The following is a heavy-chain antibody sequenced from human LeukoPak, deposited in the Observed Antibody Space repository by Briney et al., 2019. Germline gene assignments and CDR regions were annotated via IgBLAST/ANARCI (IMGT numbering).Heavy chain of an antibody. V-gene: IGHV3-23*01. D-gene: IGHD5-18*01. CDR3: VLAVAAMVRFDY. Sequence: PGGSLRLSCAAYGFTFSSYAMSWVRQAPGKGLEWVSAISGSGGSTYYADSVKGRFTISRDNSKNTLYLQMNSLRAEDTAVYYCVLAVAAMVRFDYWGQGTLVTVSS. CDR2: ISGSGGST. CDR1: GFTFSSYA. J-gene: IGHJ4*02.